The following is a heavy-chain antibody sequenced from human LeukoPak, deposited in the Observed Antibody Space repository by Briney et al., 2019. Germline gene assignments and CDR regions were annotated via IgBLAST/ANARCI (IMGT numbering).Heavy chain of an antibody. CDR3: AKATVVVARPDY. CDR1: GFTFSSYD. Sequence: TGGSLRLSCAASGFTFSSYDMRWVRQATGKGLEWVSAIGTAGDTYYPGSVKGRFTISRENAKNSLYLQMNSLRAEDTAVFYCAKATVVVARPDYWGQGTLVTVSS. D-gene: IGHD2-2*01. J-gene: IGHJ4*02. V-gene: IGHV3-13*01. CDR2: IGTAGDT.